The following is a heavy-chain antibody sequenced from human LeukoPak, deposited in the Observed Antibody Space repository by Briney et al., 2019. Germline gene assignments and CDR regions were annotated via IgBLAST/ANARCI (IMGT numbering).Heavy chain of an antibody. D-gene: IGHD4-17*01. Sequence: GASVKVSCKASGGTFSSYAISWVRQAPGQGLEWMGGIIPIFGTANYAQKFQGRVTITADESTSTAYMELSSLRSEDTAVYYCARDKTTELGAFDIWGQGTMVTVSS. V-gene: IGHV1-69*13. CDR2: IIPIFGTA. CDR1: GGTFSSYA. J-gene: IGHJ3*02. CDR3: ARDKTTELGAFDI.